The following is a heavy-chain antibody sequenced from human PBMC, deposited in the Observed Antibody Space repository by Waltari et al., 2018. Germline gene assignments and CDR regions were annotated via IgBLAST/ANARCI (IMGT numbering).Heavy chain of an antibody. CDR2: IYHSGST. CDR1: GYSISSGYY. D-gene: IGHD6-13*01. J-gene: IGHJ4*02. CDR3: ATAAPQAGRQKYYFDY. V-gene: IGHV4-38-2*01. Sequence: QVQLQESGPGLVKPSETLSRTCAVSGYSISSGYYWGWIRQPPGKGLEWIGRIYHSGSTYHNPSLKRRVTLSVDTPKNQFARKLSPVTAADTAVYYCATAAPQAGRQKYYFDYWGQGTLVTVSS.